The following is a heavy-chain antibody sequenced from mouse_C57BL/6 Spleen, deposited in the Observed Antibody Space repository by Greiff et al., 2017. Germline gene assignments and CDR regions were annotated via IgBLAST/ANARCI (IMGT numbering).Heavy chain of an antibody. CDR3: ARRGAYGSSPWYFDV. V-gene: IGHV1-18*01. CDR1: GYTFTDYN. CDR2: INPNNGGT. J-gene: IGHJ1*03. D-gene: IGHD1-1*01. Sequence: EVQLQQSGPELVKPGASVKIPCKASGYTFTDYNMDWVKQSHGKSLEWIGDINPNNGGTIYNQKFKGKATLTVDKSSSTAYMELRSLTSEDTAVYYCARRGAYGSSPWYFDVWGTGTTVTVSS.